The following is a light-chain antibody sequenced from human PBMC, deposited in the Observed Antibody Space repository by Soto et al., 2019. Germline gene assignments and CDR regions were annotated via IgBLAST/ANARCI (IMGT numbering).Light chain of an antibody. Sequence: QPVLTQSPSASASLGASVKLTCTLSSGHSSYAIAWHQQQPEKGPQYLMKLNSDGSHSKGDGIPDRFSGSSSGAERYLTISSLQSEDEAAYYCQTWGTGIWEFGGGTKLTVL. CDR2: LNSDGSH. J-gene: IGLJ3*02. CDR3: QTWGTGIWE. V-gene: IGLV4-69*01. CDR1: SGHSSYA.